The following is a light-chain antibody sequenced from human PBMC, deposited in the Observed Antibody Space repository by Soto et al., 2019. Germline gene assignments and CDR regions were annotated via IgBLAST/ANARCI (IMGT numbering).Light chain of an antibody. V-gene: IGKV3-15*01. Sequence: IVMTQSPATLSVFTGGRASLSCRASQSVSNNLAWYHKKPGQAPRLLIYGASTRAAGISVRFSGSGSGTEFTLIISSLQSDDSAVYYCQQYRNAGSTFGQGTKVEI. J-gene: IGKJ1*01. CDR3: QQYRNAGST. CDR2: GAS. CDR1: QSVSNN.